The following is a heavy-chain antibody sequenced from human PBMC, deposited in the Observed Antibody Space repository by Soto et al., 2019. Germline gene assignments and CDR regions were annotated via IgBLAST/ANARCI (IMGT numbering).Heavy chain of an antibody. Sequence: QVQLVQSGGEVKKPGASVKVSCKASGYTFTSYGISWVRQAPGQGLEWMGWINAYNGNTNYAQKVQGRXTXTXXTSTSTAYRELRSLSSDDTAVYYCARDVGYGLIDGWGQGTLVTVSS. J-gene: IGHJ4*02. CDR3: ARDVGYGLIDG. CDR2: INAYNGNT. D-gene: IGHD5-18*01. CDR1: GYTFTSYG. V-gene: IGHV1-18*01.